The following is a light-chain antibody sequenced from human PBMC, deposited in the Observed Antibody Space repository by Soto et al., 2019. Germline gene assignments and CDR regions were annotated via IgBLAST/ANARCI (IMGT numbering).Light chain of an antibody. CDR1: QSIDKNY. Sequence: EIVLTQSPATLSLSPGQRATLSCGASQSIDKNYLGWYQQKPGLAPRLLIYDVSTRATGIPDRFSGSGSGTDFTLTITGLEPEDFAVYYCQQYAHSPLTFGGGTKVEIK. CDR2: DVS. CDR3: QQYAHSPLT. J-gene: IGKJ4*01. V-gene: IGKV3D-20*01.